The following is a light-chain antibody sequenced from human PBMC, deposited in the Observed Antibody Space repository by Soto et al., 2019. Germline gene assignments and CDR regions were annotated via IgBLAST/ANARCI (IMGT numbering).Light chain of an antibody. CDR1: QSVSNNY. J-gene: IGKJ2*01. CDR3: QQYGSSPPYT. Sequence: EVVLTQSPGTLSLSPGERATLSCRASQSVSNNYFAWYQQKPGQAPRLLIFGSSDRATGIPDRFSGSGSGTDFTLPISRLEPEDFAVYYCQQYGSSPPYTFGQGTMLEIK. V-gene: IGKV3-20*01. CDR2: GSS.